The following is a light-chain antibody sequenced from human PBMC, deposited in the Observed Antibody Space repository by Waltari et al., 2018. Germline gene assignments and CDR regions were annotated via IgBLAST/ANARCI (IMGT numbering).Light chain of an antibody. CDR1: QSISSW. CDR2: KAS. CDR3: QQYNSNPYT. J-gene: IGKJ2*01. V-gene: IGKV1-5*03. Sequence: DIQMTQSPSTLSASVGDRVTITCRASQSISSWLAWYQQRPGKAPKLLIYKASSLESGVPSRFSGSGSGTEFTLTISSLQPDDFATDYCQQYNSNPYTFGQGTKLEIK.